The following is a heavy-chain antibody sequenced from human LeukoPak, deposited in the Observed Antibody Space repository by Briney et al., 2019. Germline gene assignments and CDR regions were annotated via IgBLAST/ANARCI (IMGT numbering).Heavy chain of an antibody. CDR3: ARAEVLLWFGESPGAEYFQH. J-gene: IGHJ1*01. D-gene: IGHD3-10*01. CDR1: GFTFSSYS. Sequence: GGSLRLSCAASGFTFSSYSMNWVRQAPGKGLEWVSSISTRGSYIYYADSVKGRFTISRDNAKNSLYLQMNSLRAEDKAVYYCARAEVLLWFGESPGAEYFQHGGQGTLVTVSS. CDR2: ISTRGSYI. V-gene: IGHV3-21*01.